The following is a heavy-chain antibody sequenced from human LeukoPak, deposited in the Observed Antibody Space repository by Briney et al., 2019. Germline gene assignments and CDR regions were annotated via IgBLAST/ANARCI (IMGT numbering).Heavy chain of an antibody. D-gene: IGHD3-22*01. CDR3: ARVTGYMIEDYFDY. CDR1: GGSISSYY. Sequence: SETLSLTCTVSGGSISSYYWGWIRQPPGKGLEWIGYIYYSGSTNYKPSLKSRVTISVETSKNQFSLKLRSVTAADTAVYYCARVTGYMIEDYFDYWGQGTLVTVSS. CDR2: IYYSGST. J-gene: IGHJ4*02. V-gene: IGHV4-59*01.